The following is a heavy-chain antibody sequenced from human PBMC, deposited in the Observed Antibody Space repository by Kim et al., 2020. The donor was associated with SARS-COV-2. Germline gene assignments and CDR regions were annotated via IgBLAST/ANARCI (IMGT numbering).Heavy chain of an antibody. D-gene: IGHD6-13*01. CDR3: ARGSSSWYDYYYYYYGMDV. CDR1: GGSISSYY. V-gene: IGHV4-59*13. Sequence: SETLSLTCTVSGGSISSYYWSWIRQPPGKGLEWIGYIYYSGSTNYNPSLKSRVTISVDTSKNQFSLKLSSVTAADTAVYYCARGSSSWYDYYYYYYGMDVWGQGTTVTVSS. CDR2: IYYSGST. J-gene: IGHJ6*02.